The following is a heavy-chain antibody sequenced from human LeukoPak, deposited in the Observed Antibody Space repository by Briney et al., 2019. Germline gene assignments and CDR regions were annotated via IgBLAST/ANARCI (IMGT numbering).Heavy chain of an antibody. V-gene: IGHV5-51*01. D-gene: IGHD3-22*01. Sequence: GESLKISCKGSGYSFTSYWIGWVRQMPGKGLEWMGIIYPGDSDTRYSPSFQGQVTISADKSISTAYLQWSSLKASDTAMYYCARRKARDYYDSSAYYGMDVWGQGTTVTVSS. CDR3: ARRKARDYYDSSAYYGMDV. J-gene: IGHJ6*02. CDR1: GYSFTSYW. CDR2: IYPGDSDT.